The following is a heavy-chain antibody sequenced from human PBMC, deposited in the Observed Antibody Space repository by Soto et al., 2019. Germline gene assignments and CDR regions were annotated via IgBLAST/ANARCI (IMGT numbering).Heavy chain of an antibody. CDR3: VVAAQPYYFDS. V-gene: IGHV1-24*01. CDR1: GYTFTNYG. Sequence: ASVKVSCKASGYTFTNYGISWVRQAPGKGLEWMANFDPEDGETIYAEKFQGRVTMTEDTSTDTAYMELSSLRSEDTAVYYCVVAAQPYYFDSWGQGTLVTVSS. D-gene: IGHD2-15*01. J-gene: IGHJ4*02. CDR2: FDPEDGET.